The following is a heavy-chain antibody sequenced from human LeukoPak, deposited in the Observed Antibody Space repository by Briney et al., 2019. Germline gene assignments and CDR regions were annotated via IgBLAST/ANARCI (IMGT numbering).Heavy chain of an antibody. Sequence: PGGSLRLSCAASGFTFSSYSMNWVRQAPGKGLEWVSSISSSSSYIYHADSVKGRFTISRDNAKNSLYLQMNSLRAEDTAVYYCARDNLRYFDEGYSFDYWVQGTLVTVSS. CDR3: ARDNLRYFDEGYSFDY. J-gene: IGHJ4*02. CDR2: ISSSSSYI. V-gene: IGHV3-21*01. D-gene: IGHD3-9*01. CDR1: GFTFSSYS.